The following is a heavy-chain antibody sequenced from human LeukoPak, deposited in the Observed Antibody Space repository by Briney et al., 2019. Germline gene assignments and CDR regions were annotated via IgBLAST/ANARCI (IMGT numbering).Heavy chain of an antibody. J-gene: IGHJ4*02. V-gene: IGHV3-49*04. Sequence: GGSLRLSCTASGFTFGDYAMSWVRQAPGKGLEWVGFIRSKAYGGTTEYAASVKGRFTISRDDSKSIAYLQMNSLKTEDTAVYYCTRSGARPATYYYGSGSYEVMNWGQGTLVTVSS. D-gene: IGHD3-10*01. CDR2: IRSKAYGGTT. CDR3: TRSGARPATYYYGSGSYEVMN. CDR1: GFTFGDYA.